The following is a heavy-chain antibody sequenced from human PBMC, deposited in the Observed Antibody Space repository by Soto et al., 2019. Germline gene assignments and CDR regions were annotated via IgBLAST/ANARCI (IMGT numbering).Heavy chain of an antibody. Sequence: GESVKISCSTSGFTFEDYAVHWVLQSSRKGLEWVSFINADGSDRYYADSVKGRFTISRDNTKGSFYLQMDRLRLEDTAIYYCAKAKFYFDSSPFDSWGQGTLVTVSS. CDR3: AKAKFYFDSSPFDS. V-gene: IGHV3-43D*04. D-gene: IGHD1-26*01. J-gene: IGHJ4*02. CDR1: GFTFEDYA. CDR2: INADGSDR.